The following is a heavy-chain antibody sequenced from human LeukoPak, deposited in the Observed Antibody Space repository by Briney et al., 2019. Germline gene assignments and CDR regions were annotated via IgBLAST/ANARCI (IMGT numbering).Heavy chain of an antibody. V-gene: IGHV3-30-3*01. CDR3: ARVPVRIAVAGYFDY. J-gene: IGHJ4*02. D-gene: IGHD6-19*01. Sequence: GRSLRLSCAASGFTFSSYAMHWVRQAPGKGLEWVAVISYDGSNKYYADSVKGRFTISRDNSKNTLYLQMNSLRAEDTAVYYCARVPVRIAVAGYFDYWGQGTLVTVSS. CDR1: GFTFSSYA. CDR2: ISYDGSNK.